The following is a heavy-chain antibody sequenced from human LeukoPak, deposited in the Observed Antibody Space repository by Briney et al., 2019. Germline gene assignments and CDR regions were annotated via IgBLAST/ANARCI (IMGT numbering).Heavy chain of an antibody. CDR1: GFTFDDYD. V-gene: IGHV3-20*04. D-gene: IGHD2-15*01. J-gene: IGHJ4*02. CDR3: ASTSFSGGDY. Sequence: PGGSLRLSCAASGFTFDDYDMSWVRQAPGRGLEWVAGINWNGGSTGYADSVKGRFTISRDNAKNSRYLQMNSLSVEDTALYYCASTSFSGGDYWGQGTLVTVSS. CDR2: INWNGGST.